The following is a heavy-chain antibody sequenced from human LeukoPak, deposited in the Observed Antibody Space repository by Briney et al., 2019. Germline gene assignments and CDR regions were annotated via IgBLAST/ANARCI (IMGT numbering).Heavy chain of an antibody. J-gene: IGHJ4*02. V-gene: IGHV3-7*01. D-gene: IGHD3-16*02. CDR2: IKQDRSEK. CDR3: ARGRREYVWGSYRPFDY. Sequence: GSLRLSCAASGFTFSNYWMSWVRQAPGKGLEWVANIKQDRSEKYYEDSVKGRFTISRDNAKNSLYLQMNSLRAEDTAVYYCARGRREYVWGSYRPFDYWGQGTLVTVSS. CDR1: GFTFSNYW.